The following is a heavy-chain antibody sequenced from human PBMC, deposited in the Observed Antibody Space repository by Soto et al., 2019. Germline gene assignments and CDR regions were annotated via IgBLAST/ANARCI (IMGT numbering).Heavy chain of an antibody. CDR2: IYYSGST. CDR1: AGPISPEGYF. J-gene: IGHJ6*02. D-gene: IGHD3-3*02. V-gene: IGHV4-30-4*08. CDR3: ARDIRARPRGYYGMDV. Sequence: TVSAGPISPEGYFVCRLLQPPGKGLEWIGYIYYSGSTYYNPSLKSRVTISVDTSKNQFSLKLSSVTAADTAVYYCARDIRARPRGYYGMDVWGQGTTVT.